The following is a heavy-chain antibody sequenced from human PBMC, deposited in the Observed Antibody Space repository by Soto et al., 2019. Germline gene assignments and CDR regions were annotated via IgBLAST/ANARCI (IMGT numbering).Heavy chain of an antibody. D-gene: IGHD2-15*01. CDR1: GGSFSAYY. Sequence: SETLSLTCAVYGGSFSAYYWSWIRQPPGKGREWIGEINHSGSTNYNPSLKSRVTISVDTSKNQFSLKLSSVTAADTAVYYCAPLSVSLSGPYGIHVWGQGTTVTVSS. J-gene: IGHJ6*02. V-gene: IGHV4-34*01. CDR2: INHSGST. CDR3: APLSVSLSGPYGIHV.